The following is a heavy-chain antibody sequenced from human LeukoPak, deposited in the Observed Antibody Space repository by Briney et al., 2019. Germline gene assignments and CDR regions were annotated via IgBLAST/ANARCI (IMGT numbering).Heavy chain of an antibody. CDR1: GFTFSSYS. CDR2: ISSSSSYI. CDR3: AKANWNDVSY. Sequence: GGSLRLSCAASGFTFSSYSINWVRQAPGKGLEWVSSISSSSSYIYYADSVKGRFTISRDNAKNSLYLQMNSLRAEDTAVYYCAKANWNDVSYWGQGTLVTVSS. D-gene: IGHD1-1*01. J-gene: IGHJ4*02. V-gene: IGHV3-21*01.